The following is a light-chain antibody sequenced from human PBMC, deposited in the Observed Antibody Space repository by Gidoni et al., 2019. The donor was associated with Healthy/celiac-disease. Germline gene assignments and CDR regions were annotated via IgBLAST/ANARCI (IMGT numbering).Light chain of an antibody. J-gene: IGLJ2*01. CDR3: SSYTSSSTRV. CDR2: DVS. Sequence: QSALTQPASVSGSPGQSITISCTGTSSGVGSYNYVSWYQQHPGKAPILMIYDVSNRPSGVSNRCSGSKPGNTASLTISGLQAEDEADYYCSSYTSSSTRVFGGGTKLTVL. CDR1: SSGVGSYNY. V-gene: IGLV2-14*01.